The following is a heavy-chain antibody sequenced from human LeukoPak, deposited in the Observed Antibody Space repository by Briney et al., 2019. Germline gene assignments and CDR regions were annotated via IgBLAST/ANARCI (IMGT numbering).Heavy chain of an antibody. V-gene: IGHV4-61*02. CDR2: INTSGNT. CDR3: ARGQSGVRGANVPNRMGFDP. D-gene: IGHD3-10*01. CDR1: GVSISSGSYY. J-gene: IGHJ5*02. Sequence: SETLSLTCTVSGVSISSGSYYWSWIRQPAGKGLEWIGRINTSGNTNYNPSLKSRVTISIDTSKNQISLILSSVTAADTAVYFCARGQSGVRGANVPNRMGFDPWGQGTLVIVSS.